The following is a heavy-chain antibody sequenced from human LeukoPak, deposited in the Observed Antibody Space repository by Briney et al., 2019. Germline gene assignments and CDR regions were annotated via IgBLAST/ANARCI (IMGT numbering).Heavy chain of an antibody. D-gene: IGHD3-10*01. CDR2: IIPILGIA. CDR3: ARDRGTHYYGSGSYGFDY. J-gene: IGHJ4*02. CDR1: GGTFSSYA. V-gene: IGHV1-69*04. Sequence: SVKVSCKASGGTFSSYAISWVRQAPGQGLEWMGRIIPILGIANYAQKFQGRVTITADKSTSTAYMELSSLRSEDTAVYYCARDRGTHYYGSGSYGFDYWGQGTLVTVSS.